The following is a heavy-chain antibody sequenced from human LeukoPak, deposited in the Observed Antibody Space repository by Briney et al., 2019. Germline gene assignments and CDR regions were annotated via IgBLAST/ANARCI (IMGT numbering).Heavy chain of an antibody. CDR3: ARQLCTNGVCYRHFDY. V-gene: IGHV3-72*01. CDR2: TRNKANSYTT. CDR1: GCTFSDHY. D-gene: IGHD2-8*01. J-gene: IGHJ4*02. Sequence: GGSLRLSCAASGCTFSDHYIDWVRQAPGKGLEWVGRTRNKANSYTTEYAASVKGRFTISRDDSKNSLYLQINSLKTEDTAVYYCARQLCTNGVCYRHFDYWGQGTLVAVSS.